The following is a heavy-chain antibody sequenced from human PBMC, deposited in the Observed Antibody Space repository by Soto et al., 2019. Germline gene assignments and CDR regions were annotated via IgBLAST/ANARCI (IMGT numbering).Heavy chain of an antibody. CDR1: GGTFSSYT. V-gene: IGHV1-69*08. J-gene: IGHJ4*02. CDR3: ARDDLLAGTDY. CDR2: IIPILGIA. D-gene: IGHD6-19*01. Sequence: QVQLVQSGAEVKKPGSSVKVSCKAYGGTFSSYTISWVRQAPGQGLEWMGRIIPILGIANYAQKFQGRVTITADKSTSTAYMELSNLRSEDTAVYYCARDDLLAGTDYWGQGTLVTVSS.